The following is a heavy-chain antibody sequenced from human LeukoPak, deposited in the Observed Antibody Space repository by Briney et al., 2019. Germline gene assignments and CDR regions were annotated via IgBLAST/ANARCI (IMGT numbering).Heavy chain of an antibody. CDR1: GFTFSSYW. CDR3: AGDFAQSKFDY. Sequence: GGSLRLSCAASGFTFSSYWMLWVRQAPGKGRVWVSRINSDGSSTSYADSVKGRFTISRDNAKNTLYLQMNSLRVEDTAVYYCAGDFAQSKFDYWGQGILVTVSS. D-gene: IGHD4-11*01. J-gene: IGHJ4*02. V-gene: IGHV3-74*01. CDR2: INSDGSST.